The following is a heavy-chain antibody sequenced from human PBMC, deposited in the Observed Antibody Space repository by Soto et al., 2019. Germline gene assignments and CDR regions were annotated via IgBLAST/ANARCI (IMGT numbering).Heavy chain of an antibody. CDR3: ARIPYYDFWSGKGAYYYYYGMDV. Sequence: GGSLRLSCAASVFSFSPYSMNWVRQAPGKGLEWVSAISGSGGSTYYADSVKGRFTISRDNSKNTLYLQMNSLRAEDTAVYYCARIPYYDFWSGKGAYYYYYGMDVWGQGTTVTVSS. D-gene: IGHD3-3*01. CDR1: VFSFSPYS. V-gene: IGHV3-23*01. J-gene: IGHJ6*02. CDR2: ISGSGGST.